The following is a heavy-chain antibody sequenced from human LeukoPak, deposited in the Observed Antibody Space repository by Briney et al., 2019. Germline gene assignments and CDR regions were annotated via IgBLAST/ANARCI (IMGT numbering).Heavy chain of an antibody. D-gene: IGHD2-15*01. J-gene: IGHJ4*02. V-gene: IGHV1-2*06. CDR1: GYTFTGYY. CDR2: INPNSGGT. CDR3: ASFYCSGGGCYSQGIDY. Sequence: ASVKVSCKASGYTFTGYYMHWVRQAPGQGLEWMGRINPNSGGTNYAQKFQGRVTMTRDTSISTAYMELSRLRSDDTAVYYCASFYCSGGGCYSQGIDYWGQGTLVTVSS.